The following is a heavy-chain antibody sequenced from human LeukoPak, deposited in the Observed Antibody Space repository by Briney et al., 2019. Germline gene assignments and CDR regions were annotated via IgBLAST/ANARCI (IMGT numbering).Heavy chain of an antibody. D-gene: IGHD2-15*01. J-gene: IGHJ4*02. V-gene: IGHV3-7*05. Sequence: PGGSLRLSCAASGFNFRTYWMSWVRQAPGKGLEWVANIKQDGSEKHYVDSVKGRFTISRDNAKNSLYLQMNSLRAEDTAVYYCASLGYCSGGNCYRGGYWGQGTLVTVFS. CDR1: GFNFRTYW. CDR3: ASLGYCSGGNCYRGGY. CDR2: IKQDGSEK.